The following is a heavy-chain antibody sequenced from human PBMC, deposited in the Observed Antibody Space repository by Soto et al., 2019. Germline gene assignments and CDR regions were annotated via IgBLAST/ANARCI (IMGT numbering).Heavy chain of an antibody. Sequence: QVQLVESGGGLVKPGGSLRLSCAASGFTFSDYYMTWIRQAPGKGLEWVSYISSRSTYTNYADSVKGRFTISRDNAXNSLYLQMNSLRAEDTAVYYCARGNYGWYLGDFDYWGQGTLVTVSS. CDR3: ARGNYGWYLGDFDY. CDR1: GFTFSDYY. D-gene: IGHD6-19*01. CDR2: ISSRSTYT. J-gene: IGHJ4*02. V-gene: IGHV3-11*05.